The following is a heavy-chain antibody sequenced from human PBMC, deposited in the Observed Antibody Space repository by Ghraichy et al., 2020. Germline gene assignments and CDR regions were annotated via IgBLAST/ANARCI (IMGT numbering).Heavy chain of an antibody. V-gene: IGHV3-74*01. CDR3: AADSPWLPDSSGRTGWFDP. Sequence: GGSLRLSCAASGIAFSRYWFHWVRQAPGKGLVWVSRINRDGSTTNYADSVKGRFTISRDDAKNTLYLQMSSLRAEDTAVYYCAADSPWLPDSSGRTGWFDPWGQGTLVTCSS. CDR2: INRDGSTT. CDR1: GIAFSRYW. J-gene: IGHJ5*02. D-gene: IGHD3-22*01.